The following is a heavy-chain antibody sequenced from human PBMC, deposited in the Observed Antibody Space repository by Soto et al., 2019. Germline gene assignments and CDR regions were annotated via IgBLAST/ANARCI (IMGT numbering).Heavy chain of an antibody. CDR2: ISGSGGST. CDR1: GFTFSSYA. Sequence: EVQLLESGGGLVQPGGSLRLSCAASGFTFSSYAMSWVRQAPGKGLEWVSAISGSGGSTYYADSVKGRFTISRDNSKNTLYLQMHSLRAEDTAVYYCANGHYGDYDRWYFDLWGRGTLVTVSS. J-gene: IGHJ2*01. V-gene: IGHV3-23*01. D-gene: IGHD4-17*01. CDR3: ANGHYGDYDRWYFDL.